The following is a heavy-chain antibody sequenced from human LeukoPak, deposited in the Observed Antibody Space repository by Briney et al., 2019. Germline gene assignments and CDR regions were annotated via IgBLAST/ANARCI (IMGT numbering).Heavy chain of an antibody. D-gene: IGHD1-1*01. V-gene: IGHV1-2*02. CDR1: GYTFTGYY. CDR2: INPNSGGT. J-gene: IGHJ4*02. Sequence: GASVKVSCKASGYTFTGYYMHWVRQAPGQGLEWMGWINPNSGGTNYAQKSQGRVTMTRDTSISTAYMELSRLRSDDTAVYYCARITYRYMALHYFDYWGQGTLVTVSS. CDR3: ARITYRYMALHYFDY.